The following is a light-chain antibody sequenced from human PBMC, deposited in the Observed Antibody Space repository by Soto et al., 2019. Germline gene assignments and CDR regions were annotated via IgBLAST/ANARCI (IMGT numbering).Light chain of an antibody. V-gene: IGLV1-40*01. CDR3: QSYDTSLSAWV. CDR2: ANT. Sequence: HSVLTQSPSVSGAPGQRVTISCTGSRSNIGAGYDVHWYQQLPGTAPKLLIYANTNRPSGVPDRFSGSKSGTSASLAITGLQAEDEADYYCQSYDTSLSAWVFGGGTKLTVL. J-gene: IGLJ3*02. CDR1: RSNIGAGYD.